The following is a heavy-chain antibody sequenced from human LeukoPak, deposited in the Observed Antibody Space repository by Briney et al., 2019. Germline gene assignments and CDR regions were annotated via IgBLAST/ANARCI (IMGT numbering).Heavy chain of an antibody. D-gene: IGHD1-20*01. CDR2: INSDGSST. Sequence: GGSLRLSCSASGFTFSSYWMHWVRQAPGKGLVWVSRINSDGSSTSYADSVKGRFTISRDNAKNTLYLQMNSLRAEDTAVYYCAREIYNWNDVLDYWGQGTLVTVSS. CDR3: AREIYNWNDVLDY. CDR1: GFTFSSYW. J-gene: IGHJ4*02. V-gene: IGHV3-74*01.